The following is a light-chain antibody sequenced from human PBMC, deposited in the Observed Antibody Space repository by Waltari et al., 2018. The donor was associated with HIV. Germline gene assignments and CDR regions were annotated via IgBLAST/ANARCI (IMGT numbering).Light chain of an antibody. CDR1: SSDVGSYNY. CDR3: CSYAGSNTYL. Sequence: QSALTQPASVSGFPGQSITISCTGSSSDVGSYNYVSWYQQHPGKAPKLWIYDVSKRPSGVSNRFSCSKSGNTASLTISGLQAEDEADYYCCSYAGSNTYLFGTGTEVTVL. CDR2: DVS. V-gene: IGLV2-23*02. J-gene: IGLJ1*01.